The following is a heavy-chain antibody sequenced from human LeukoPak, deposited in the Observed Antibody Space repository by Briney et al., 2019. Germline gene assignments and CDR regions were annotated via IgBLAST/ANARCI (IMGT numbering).Heavy chain of an antibody. V-gene: IGHV4-59*02. Sequence: SETLSPTCTVSGGSVSSYYWSWIRQPPGKGLEWIGYIYYSGSTNYNPSLKSRVTMSIDTSKSQFSLKLSSVTAADTAVYYCARGPRCLGYCSSTSPNGAFDIWGQRTMVTVSS. D-gene: IGHD2-2*01. CDR1: GGSVSSYY. CDR2: IYYSGST. J-gene: IGHJ3*02. CDR3: ARGPRCLGYCSSTSPNGAFDI.